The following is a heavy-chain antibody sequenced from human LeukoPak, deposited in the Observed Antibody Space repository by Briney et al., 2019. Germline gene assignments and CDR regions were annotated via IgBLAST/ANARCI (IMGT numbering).Heavy chain of an antibody. CDR3: ARDRGYYDSSGYWFDS. D-gene: IGHD3-22*01. CDR2: IYNSGST. V-gene: IGHV4-59*01. Sequence: PSETLSLTCAVSGGSISSYCWTWIRQPPGKGLEWIGSIYNSGSTNYNPSLKSRVTISVDTSKNQFSLKLSSVTAADTAMYYCARDRGYYDSSGYWFDSWGQGTLVTVSS. J-gene: IGHJ5*01. CDR1: GGSISSYC.